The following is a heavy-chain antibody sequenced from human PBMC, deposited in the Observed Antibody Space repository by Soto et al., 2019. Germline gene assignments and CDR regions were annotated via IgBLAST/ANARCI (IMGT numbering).Heavy chain of an antibody. CDR1: GDSVTSHY. Sequence: SETLSLTCSFSGDSVTSHYLTWIRQSPEKGLEWIGYMHYTGFSHYNPSLKSRLTISVDRSKNQFSLQLTSVTAADTAVYYCARVKIFGVVNHYYYYGMDVWGQGTTVTVSS. CDR2: MHYTGFS. J-gene: IGHJ6*02. D-gene: IGHD3-3*01. CDR3: ARVKIFGVVNHYYYYGMDV. V-gene: IGHV4-59*02.